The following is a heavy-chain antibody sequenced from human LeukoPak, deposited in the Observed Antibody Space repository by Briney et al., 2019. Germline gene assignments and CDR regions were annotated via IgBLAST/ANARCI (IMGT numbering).Heavy chain of an antibody. CDR3: ASNGDFYDYYMDV. D-gene: IGHD2/OR15-2a*01. V-gene: IGHV3-48*04. J-gene: IGHJ6*03. Sequence: GGSLRLSCAASGFTFSSYSMNRVRQAPGKELERVSYISSSSSTIYYADSEKGRFTISRDNAKNSLYLQMNSLRAENTAVYYCASNGDFYDYYMDVWGKGTTVTVSS. CDR2: ISSSSSTI. CDR1: GFTFSSYS.